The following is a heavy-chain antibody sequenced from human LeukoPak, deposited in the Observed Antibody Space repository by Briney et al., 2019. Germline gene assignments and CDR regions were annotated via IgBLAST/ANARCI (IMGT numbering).Heavy chain of an antibody. J-gene: IGHJ4*02. CDR1: GGSISSGGYS. CDR2: IYHSGST. V-gene: IGHV4-30-2*01. CDR3: ASGLFRSLYYFDY. Sequence: SETLSLTCAVSGGSISSGGYSWSWIRQPPGKGLEWIGYIYHSGSTYYNPSLKSRVTISVDRSKNQFSLKLSSVTAADTAVYYCASGLFRSLYYFDYWGQGTLVTVSS. D-gene: IGHD3-22*01.